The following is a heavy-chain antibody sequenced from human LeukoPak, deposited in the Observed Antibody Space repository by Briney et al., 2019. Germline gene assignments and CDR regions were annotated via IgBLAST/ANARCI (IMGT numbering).Heavy chain of an antibody. CDR1: GFTFSKYW. J-gene: IGHJ4*02. Sequence: GGSLRLSCAASGFTFSKYWMSWVPQAPGKGLEWVANINQDGSEKYYVDSVKGRFTISRDNAKNSLYLQMNSRRAEDTAVYYWARDRGDFDYWGQGTLVTVSS. CDR2: INQDGSEK. V-gene: IGHV3-7*04. D-gene: IGHD3-16*01. CDR3: ARDRGDFDY.